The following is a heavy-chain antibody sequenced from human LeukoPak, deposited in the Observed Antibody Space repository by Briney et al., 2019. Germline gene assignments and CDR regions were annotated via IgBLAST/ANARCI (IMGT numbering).Heavy chain of an antibody. J-gene: IGHJ6*03. V-gene: IGHV4-39*01. CDR1: GGSISSSSYY. CDR2: IYYSGST. D-gene: IGHD5-12*01. Sequence: KASETLSLTCTVSGGSISSSSYYWGWIRQPPGKGLEWIGSIYYSGSTYYNPSLKSRVTISVDTSKNQFSLKLSSVTAADTAVYYCARHGPSGYDSAPYMDVWGKGTTVTVSS. CDR3: ARHGPSGYDSAPYMDV.